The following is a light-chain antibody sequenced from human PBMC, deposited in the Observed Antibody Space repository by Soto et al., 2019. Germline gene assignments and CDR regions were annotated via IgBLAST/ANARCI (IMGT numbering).Light chain of an antibody. V-gene: IGKV3-15*01. CDR2: GAS. CDR3: QQYNNWPRGT. Sequence: EVVVTQSPATLSVSPGKSATLFCRAGQSVGSNLAWYQQKHAQAPRLLVYGASTRATGIPARFSGTGSGTEFTLTISSLQSEDFAVYYCQQYNNWPRGTFGQGTRLEIK. J-gene: IGKJ5*01. CDR1: QSVGSN.